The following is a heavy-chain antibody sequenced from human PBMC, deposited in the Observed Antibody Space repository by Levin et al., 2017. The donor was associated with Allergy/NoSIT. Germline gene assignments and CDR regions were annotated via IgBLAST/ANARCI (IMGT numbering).Heavy chain of an antibody. Sequence: PGGSLRLSCAASGFTFSSYWMSWVRQAPGKGLEWVANIKQDGSEKYYVDSVKGRFTISRDNAKNSLYLQMNSLRAEDTAVYYCARAHGSVVFFNSSGWYLIGVDWYFDLWGRGTLVTVSS. D-gene: IGHD6-19*01. V-gene: IGHV3-7*01. CDR3: ARAHGSVVFFNSSGWYLIGVDWYFDL. J-gene: IGHJ2*01. CDR1: GFTFSSYW. CDR2: IKQDGSEK.